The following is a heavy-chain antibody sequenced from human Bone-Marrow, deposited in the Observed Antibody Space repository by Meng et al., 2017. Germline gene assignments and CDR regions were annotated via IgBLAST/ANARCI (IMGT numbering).Heavy chain of an antibody. CDR1: GFTFSNYA. Sequence: QVQLVESGGGEIQPGRSLRPSCAASGFTFSNYAMHWVRQAPGKGLEWVALISYDGHNIYYADSVKGRFTISRDNSKNTLYLQMNSLRPEDTAVYYCPREGRGQWLPEYYFDSWGRGTLVTVSS. CDR2: ISYDGHNI. V-gene: IGHV3-30*04. J-gene: IGHJ4*02. D-gene: IGHD6-19*01. CDR3: PREGRGQWLPEYYFDS.